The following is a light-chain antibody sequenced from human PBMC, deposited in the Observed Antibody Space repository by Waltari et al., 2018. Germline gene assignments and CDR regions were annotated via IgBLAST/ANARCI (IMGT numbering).Light chain of an antibody. CDR2: GAS. V-gene: IGKV3-20*01. CDR1: QSVSRA. CDR3: QHYLKLPVT. Sequence: EIVLTQSSGPLPLSPGERATASCTASQSVSRALAWYQQKPGQAPRLLIYGASTRATGIPDRFSGSGSGTDFSLTISRLEPDDFAVYYCQHYLKLPVTFGQGTTVEI. J-gene: IGKJ1*01.